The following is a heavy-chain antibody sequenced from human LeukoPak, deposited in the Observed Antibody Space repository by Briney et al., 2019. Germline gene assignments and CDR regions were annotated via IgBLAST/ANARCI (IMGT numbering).Heavy chain of an antibody. Sequence: PGGSLRRSGAASGFTFSSYEMNWVRQAPGKGLEWVSYISSSGSIIYYADSVKGRFTISRDNAKNSLYLQMNSLRAEDMALYYCAASSGWYFFWGQGTLVTVSS. CDR1: GFTFSSYE. J-gene: IGHJ4*02. CDR3: AASSGWYFF. D-gene: IGHD6-19*01. CDR2: ISSSGSII. V-gene: IGHV3-48*03.